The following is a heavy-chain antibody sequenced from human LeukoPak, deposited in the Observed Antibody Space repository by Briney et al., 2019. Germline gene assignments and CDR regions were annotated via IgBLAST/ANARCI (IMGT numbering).Heavy chain of an antibody. D-gene: IGHD5-18*01. CDR2: INPNSGGT. J-gene: IGHJ3*02. Sequence: ASVTVSCMASGYNFTDNYIHWVRQAPGQGLEWMGWINPNSGGTNYAQKFQGRFTMTGDTSISTASMELNRLRSDDTAVYYCARDGKDWIQLWFWFAFDIWGQGTMVTVSS. CDR1: GYNFTDNY. CDR3: ARDGKDWIQLWFWFAFDI. V-gene: IGHV1-2*02.